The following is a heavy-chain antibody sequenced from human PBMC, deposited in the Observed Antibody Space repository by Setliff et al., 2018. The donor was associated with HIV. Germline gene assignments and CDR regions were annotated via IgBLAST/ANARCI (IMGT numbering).Heavy chain of an antibody. D-gene: IGHD2-21*02. CDR3: ARGSLASCGGDRNGCAFHI. J-gene: IGHJ3*02. Sequence: SETLSLTCTVSGGSISYYDWSWIRQPPGKGLEWIGYMFHSGSTNYNPSLKSRVTISVDTSRNQFSLKMRSVNAADTAVYYCARGSLASCGGDRNGCAFHIWGQGTMVTVSS. CDR2: MFHSGST. V-gene: IGHV4-59*01. CDR1: GGSISYYD.